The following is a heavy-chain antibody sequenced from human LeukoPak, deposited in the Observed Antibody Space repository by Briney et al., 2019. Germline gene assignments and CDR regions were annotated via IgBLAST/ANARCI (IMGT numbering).Heavy chain of an antibody. CDR2: MNPNSGNT. CDR1: GYTFTSYY. Sequence: ASVKVSCKASGYTFTSYYMHWVRQATGQGLEWMGWMNPNSGNTGYAQKFQGRVTMTRNTSISTAYMELSSLRSEDTAVYYCARGSSSGSDLDYWGQGTLVTVSS. D-gene: IGHD3-22*01. V-gene: IGHV1-8*02. J-gene: IGHJ4*02. CDR3: ARGSSSGSDLDY.